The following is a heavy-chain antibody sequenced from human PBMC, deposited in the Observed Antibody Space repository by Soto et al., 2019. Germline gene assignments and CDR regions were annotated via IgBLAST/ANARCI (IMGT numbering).Heavy chain of an antibody. CDR1: GGSISSGGYY. Sequence: QVQLQESGPGLVRPSQTLSLTCAVSGGSISSGGYYWSWIRQHPGKGLEWIGYIYYIGSTYYKPSLKSRVTISVDTSKNQFSLKVSSVTASDTAVYYCARDLRFGDYSGMDVWGQGTTVTVSS. D-gene: IGHD3-10*01. V-gene: IGHV4-31*11. J-gene: IGHJ6*02. CDR2: IYYIGST. CDR3: ARDLRFGDYSGMDV.